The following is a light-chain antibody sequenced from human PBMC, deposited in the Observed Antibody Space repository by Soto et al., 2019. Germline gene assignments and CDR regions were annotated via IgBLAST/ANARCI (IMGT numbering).Light chain of an antibody. V-gene: IGLV1-44*01. CDR2: NTY. CDR1: SSNIGSHT. CDR3: AAWDDSLNGVV. J-gene: IGLJ2*01. Sequence: QSVLTQPPSASGTPGQRVTISCSGSSSNIGSHTVNWYQQLPGTAPRLLIYNTYYRPSGVPDRFSGSKSGTSASLAISWLQSEDEADYYCAAWDDSLNGVVFGGGTKRTVL.